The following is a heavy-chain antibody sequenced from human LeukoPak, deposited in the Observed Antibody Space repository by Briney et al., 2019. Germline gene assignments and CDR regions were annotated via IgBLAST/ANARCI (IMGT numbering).Heavy chain of an antibody. CDR3: ARSTPATIFGVVTLEYYYYMDV. CDR1: GGSISSHY. J-gene: IGHJ6*03. CDR2: IYYSGST. Sequence: PSETLSLTCTVSGGSISSHYWSWIRQPPGKGLEWIGYIYYSGSTNYNPSLKSRVTISVDTSKNQFSLKLSSVTAADTAVYYCARSTPATIFGVVTLEYYYYMDVWGKGTTVTVSS. D-gene: IGHD3-3*01. V-gene: IGHV4-59*11.